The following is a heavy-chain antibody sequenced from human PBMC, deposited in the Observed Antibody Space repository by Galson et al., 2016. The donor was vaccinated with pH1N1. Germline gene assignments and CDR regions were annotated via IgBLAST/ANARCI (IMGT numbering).Heavy chain of an antibody. Sequence: SGGTFSSYGISWVRQAPGQGLEWMGRINPIFGTANNAQKFQGRVTITADESTTTAYMELSSLRYEDTAVYYCARWDYGDYVGWFDPWGQGTLVTVSS. V-gene: IGHV1-69*15. CDR2: INPIFGTA. D-gene: IGHD4-17*01. CDR3: ARWDYGDYVGWFDP. J-gene: IGHJ5*02. CDR1: GGTFSSYG.